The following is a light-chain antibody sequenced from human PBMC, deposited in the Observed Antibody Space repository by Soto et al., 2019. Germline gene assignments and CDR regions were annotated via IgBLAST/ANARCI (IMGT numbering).Light chain of an antibody. V-gene: IGKV3-15*01. CDR2: GAS. J-gene: IGKJ1*01. CDR3: QQYNSYPGT. CDR1: QSVSSN. Sequence: EIVMTQSPATLSVSPGERATLSCRASQSVSSNLAWYQQKPGQAPRLLIYGASTRDTGIPARFSGSGSGTEFTLTISSLQSEDFATYYCQQYNSYPGTFGQGTKV.